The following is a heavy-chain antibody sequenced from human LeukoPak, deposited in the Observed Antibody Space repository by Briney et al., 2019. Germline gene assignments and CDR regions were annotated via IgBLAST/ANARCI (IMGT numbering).Heavy chain of an antibody. D-gene: IGHD1-26*01. J-gene: IGHJ4*02. Sequence: GGSLRLSCAASGFTFSSYAMSWVRQAPGKGLEWVSAISGSGDSTYYADSVKGRFTISRDNSKNTLYLQMNSLRAEDTAVYYCAKDRAKGANPPYFDYWGQGTLVTVSS. CDR1: GFTFSSYA. V-gene: IGHV3-23*01. CDR3: AKDRAKGANPPYFDY. CDR2: ISGSGDST.